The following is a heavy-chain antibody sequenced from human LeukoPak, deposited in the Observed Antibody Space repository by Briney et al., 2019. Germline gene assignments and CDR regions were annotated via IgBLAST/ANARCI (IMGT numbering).Heavy chain of an antibody. CDR3: ARLLGGNDAFDI. D-gene: IGHD3-10*01. Sequence: SETLSLTCTVSGGSISSYNWSWIRQPPGKGLEWIGYIYYSGSTNYNPSLKSRVTISVDASKNQFSLKLSSVTAADTAVYYCARLLGGNDAFDIWGQGTMVTVSS. CDR1: GGSISSYN. J-gene: IGHJ3*02. CDR2: IYYSGST. V-gene: IGHV4-59*08.